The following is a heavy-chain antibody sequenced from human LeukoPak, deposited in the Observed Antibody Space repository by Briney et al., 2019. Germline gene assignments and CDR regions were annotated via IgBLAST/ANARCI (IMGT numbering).Heavy chain of an antibody. D-gene: IGHD6-13*01. CDR2: INPSAGST. V-gene: IGHV1-46*01. Sequence: GASVKVSCKASGHRFTTTYYIHWVRQAPGQGLEWMGIINPSAGSTSYAQKFQGRVTMTRDMSTSTVYMEMSSLKSEDTAVYYCARVFQKQLSDYWGQGSLVTVSS. CDR3: ARVFQKQLSDY. CDR1: GHRFTTTYY. J-gene: IGHJ4*02.